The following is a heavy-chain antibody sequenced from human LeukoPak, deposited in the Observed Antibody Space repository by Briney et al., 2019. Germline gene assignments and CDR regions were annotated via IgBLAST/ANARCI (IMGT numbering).Heavy chain of an antibody. CDR3: ARPYSSGWTQDAFDI. D-gene: IGHD6-19*01. J-gene: IGHJ3*02. Sequence: ASVKLSCKASGYTFTSYGISWVRQAPGQGLEWMGWISAYNGNTNYAQKLQGRVTMTTDTSTSTAYMELRSLRSDDTAVYYCARPYSSGWTQDAFDIWGQGTMVTVSS. V-gene: IGHV1-18*01. CDR2: ISAYNGNT. CDR1: GYTFTSYG.